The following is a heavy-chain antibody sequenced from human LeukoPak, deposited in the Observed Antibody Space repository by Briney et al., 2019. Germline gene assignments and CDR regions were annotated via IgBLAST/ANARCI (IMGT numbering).Heavy chain of an antibody. CDR2: INSDGSST. Sequence: GGSLRLSCAASGFTFSSYWMHWVRQAPGKGLVWVSRINSDGSSTSYADSVKGRFTISRDNAKNTLYLQMNTLRAEDTAVYYCVNEGYYYYYMDVWGKGTTVTVSS. CDR1: GFTFSSYW. J-gene: IGHJ6*03. CDR3: VNEGYYYYYMDV. D-gene: IGHD1-1*01. V-gene: IGHV3-74*01.